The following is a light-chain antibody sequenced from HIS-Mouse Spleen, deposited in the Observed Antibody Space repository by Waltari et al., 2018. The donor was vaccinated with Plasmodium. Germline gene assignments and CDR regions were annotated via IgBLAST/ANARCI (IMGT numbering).Light chain of an antibody. CDR3: QQYNNWPPYT. V-gene: IGKV3-15*01. CDR1: QGVSSN. J-gene: IGKJ2*01. CDR2: GAS. Sequence: EIVMTHSPATLPVSPGERATLSCRASQGVSSNFAWYQQKPGQAPRLLIYGASTTATGIPARFSGSGSGTEFTLTISSMQSEDFAVYYCQQYNNWPPYTFGQGTKLEIK.